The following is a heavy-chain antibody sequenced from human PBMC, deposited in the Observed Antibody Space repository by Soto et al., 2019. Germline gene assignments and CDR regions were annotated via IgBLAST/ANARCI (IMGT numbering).Heavy chain of an antibody. CDR3: ARSPGYSSSRYYYYGMDV. CDR1: GGSFSGYY. J-gene: IGHJ6*02. D-gene: IGHD6-13*01. Sequence: PSETLSLTCAVYGGSFSGYYWSWIRQPPGKGLEWIGEINHSGSTNYNPSLKSRVTISVDTSKNQFSLKLSSVTAADTAVYYCARSPGYSSSRYYYYGMDVWGQGTRVTVSS. V-gene: IGHV4-34*01. CDR2: INHSGST.